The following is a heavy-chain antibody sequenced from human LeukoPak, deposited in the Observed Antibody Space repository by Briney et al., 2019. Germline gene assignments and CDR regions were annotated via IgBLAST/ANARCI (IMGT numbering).Heavy chain of an antibody. J-gene: IGHJ4*02. CDR3: ARDEGYSSSVSFDY. CDR1: GGSFSIYY. D-gene: IGHD6-6*01. CDR2: IYTSGST. V-gene: IGHV4-4*07. Sequence: SETLSLTCTVSGGSFSIYYWSWIRQPAGKGLEWIGRIYTSGSTYYNPSLKSRVTISVDTSKNQFSLKLSSVTAADTAVYYCARDEGYSSSVSFDYWGQGTLVTVSS.